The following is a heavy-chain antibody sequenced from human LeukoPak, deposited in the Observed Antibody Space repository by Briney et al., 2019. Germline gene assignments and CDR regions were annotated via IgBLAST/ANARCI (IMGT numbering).Heavy chain of an antibody. D-gene: IGHD5-12*01. J-gene: IGHJ4*02. CDR3: ASQWLRLGSDY. Sequence: PSETLSLTCTVSGGSISSSFYFWAWIRQPPGKGLEWIGSIYYSGSTYYNPSLKSRVTMSVDTSNNQFSLKLSSVTAADTAVYYCASQWLRLGSDYWGQGTLVTVSS. CDR1: GGSISSSFYF. V-gene: IGHV4-39*01. CDR2: IYYSGST.